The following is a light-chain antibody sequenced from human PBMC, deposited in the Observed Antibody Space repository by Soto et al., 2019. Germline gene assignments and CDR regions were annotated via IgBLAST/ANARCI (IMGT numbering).Light chain of an antibody. CDR1: QSINNC. CDR2: QAS. CDR3: QQCDSYWT. Sequence: DIQMTQSPSTLSASVGDRVIITCRASQSINNCLAWYQQKPGKAPKLLIYQASSLESGVPSRFSGSGSGTEFTLPISSLQPVYFATYYCQQCDSYWTFGQGTKVEVK. J-gene: IGKJ1*01. V-gene: IGKV1-5*03.